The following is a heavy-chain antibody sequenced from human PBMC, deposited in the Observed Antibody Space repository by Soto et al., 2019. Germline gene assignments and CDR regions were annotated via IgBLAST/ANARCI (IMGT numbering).Heavy chain of an antibody. CDR1: GGSISSGGYY. CDR3: AGTTYGSGSYSASYGMDV. J-gene: IGHJ6*02. CDR2: IYYSGST. D-gene: IGHD3-10*01. Sequence: SETLSLTRTVSGGSISSGGYYWSWIRQHPGKGLEWIGYIYYSGSTYYNPSLKSRVTISVDTSKNQFSLKLSSVTAADTAVYYCAGTTYGSGSYSASYGMDVWGQGTTVTVSS. V-gene: IGHV4-31*03.